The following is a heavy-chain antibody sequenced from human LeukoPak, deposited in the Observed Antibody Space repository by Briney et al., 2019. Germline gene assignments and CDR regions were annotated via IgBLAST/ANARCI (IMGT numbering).Heavy chain of an antibody. D-gene: IGHD6-13*01. CDR1: GFTFSSYA. Sequence: PGGSLRLSYAASGFTFSSYAVSWVRQAPGKGLEWVSAISGSGGSTYYADSVKGRFTISRDNSKNTLYLQMNSLRAEDTAVYYCAKDVGSSWYLAADYWGQGTLVTVSS. CDR2: ISGSGGST. J-gene: IGHJ4*02. V-gene: IGHV3-23*01. CDR3: AKDVGSSWYLAADY.